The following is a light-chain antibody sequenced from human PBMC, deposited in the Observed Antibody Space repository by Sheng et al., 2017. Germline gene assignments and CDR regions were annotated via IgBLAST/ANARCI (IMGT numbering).Light chain of an antibody. CDR3: QQYNNWHWT. CDR1: QSISNN. V-gene: IGKV3-15*01. J-gene: IGKJ1*01. CDR2: GAS. Sequence: MTQSPATLSVSPGERATLSCRASQSISNNLAWYQQKPGQPPRLLIYGASTRATGVPARFSGSGSGTEFTLTISSLQSEDFAVYYCQQYNNWHWTFGQGTKVDLK.